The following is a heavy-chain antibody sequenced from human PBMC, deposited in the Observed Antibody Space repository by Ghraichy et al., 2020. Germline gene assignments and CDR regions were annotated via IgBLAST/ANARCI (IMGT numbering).Heavy chain of an antibody. D-gene: IGHD6-13*01. Sequence: GGSLRLSCAASGYMFRSYAMHWVRQAPGKGLEWLAAISDDGNNKYYADSVKGRFTISRDNSKNTLYVEMNGLRAEDTAVYYCAGGALAATPDSWGQGTQVTVSS. J-gene: IGHJ4*02. CDR3: AGGALAATPDS. CDR2: ISDDGNNK. CDR1: GYMFRSYA. V-gene: IGHV3-30-3*01.